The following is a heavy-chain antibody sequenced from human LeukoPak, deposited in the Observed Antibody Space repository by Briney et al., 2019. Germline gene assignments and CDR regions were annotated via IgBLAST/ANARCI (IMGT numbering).Heavy chain of an antibody. V-gene: IGHV4-39*07. CDR1: GGSISSSSYY. Sequence: SETLSLTCTFTGGSISSSSYYWGWLRQPPGRGGEWIGSIYYSGSTYYNPSRKSRVTISVDTSKNQFSLKLSSVTAADTAVYYCARGPMEGYQWGVWGQGTTVTVSS. D-gene: IGHD6-19*01. CDR2: IYYSGST. J-gene: IGHJ6*02. CDR3: ARGPMEGYQWGV.